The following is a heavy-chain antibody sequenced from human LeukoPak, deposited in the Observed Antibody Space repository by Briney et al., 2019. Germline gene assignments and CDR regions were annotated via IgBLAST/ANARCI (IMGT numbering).Heavy chain of an antibody. D-gene: IGHD6-13*01. Sequence: PGGSLRLSCAASGFTFSIYAMSWVRQAPGKGLEWVSGMSGSGGSTYYADSVKGRFTISRDNSKNTLYLQMNTLRAEDTAVYYCARGKAAAGYRGYFDHWGQGTLVTVSS. CDR3: ARGKAAAGYRGYFDH. CDR1: GFTFSIYA. V-gene: IGHV3-23*01. J-gene: IGHJ4*02. CDR2: MSGSGGST.